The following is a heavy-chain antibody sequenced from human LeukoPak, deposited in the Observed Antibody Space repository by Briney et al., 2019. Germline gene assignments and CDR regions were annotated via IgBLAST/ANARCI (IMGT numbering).Heavy chain of an antibody. D-gene: IGHD3-22*01. CDR1: GGSISSSSYY. CDR3: ARLDYYDSSFDY. V-gene: IGHV4-39*01. CDR2: IYYSGST. Sequence: SETLSLTCTVSGGSISSSSYYWGWIRQPPGKGLEWIGSIYYSGSTYYNPSLKSRVTISVDTSKNQFSLKLSSVTAADTAVYYCARLDYYDSSFDYWGQRTLVTVSS. J-gene: IGHJ4*02.